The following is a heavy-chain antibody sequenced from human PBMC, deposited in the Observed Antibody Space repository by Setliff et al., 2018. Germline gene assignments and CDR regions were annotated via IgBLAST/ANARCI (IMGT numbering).Heavy chain of an antibody. Sequence: GGSLRLSCAASGFTFSSYGMHWVRQAPGKGLEWVAVISYDGSNKYYADSVKGRFTISRDNSKNTLYLQMNSLRAEDTAVYYCASGYRLRPFDPWGQGTLVTVSS. D-gene: IGHD5-18*01. CDR1: GFTFSSYG. J-gene: IGHJ5*02. CDR2: ISYDGSNK. CDR3: ASGYRLRPFDP. V-gene: IGHV3-30*03.